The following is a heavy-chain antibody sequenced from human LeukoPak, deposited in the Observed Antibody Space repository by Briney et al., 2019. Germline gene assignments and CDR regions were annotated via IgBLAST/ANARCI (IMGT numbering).Heavy chain of an antibody. CDR2: IYSSGTT. CDR3: ASGSSGYDP. D-gene: IGHD5-12*01. J-gene: IGHJ5*02. CDR1: GGSISNYY. V-gene: IGHV4-4*07. Sequence: PSKTLSLTCTVSGGSISNYYWSWIRQPAGKGLEWIGRIYSSGTTIYNPSLKSRVTMSVDTSKNQFSLKLSSVTAADTAVYFCASGSSGYDPWGQGTLVTVSS.